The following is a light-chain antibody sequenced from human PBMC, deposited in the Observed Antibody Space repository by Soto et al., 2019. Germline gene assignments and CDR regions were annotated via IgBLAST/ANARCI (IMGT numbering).Light chain of an antibody. Sequence: EIVLTQTPGTLSLSPGERATLSCRASQSVTSSHLAWYQQKPGQAPRLLIYGASTRATGLPDRFSGSGSDTDFSLTISRLEPEDFAMYYCLLYLSPARYTFGPGTKVQIK. V-gene: IGKV3-20*01. CDR2: GAS. CDR3: LLYLSPARYT. J-gene: IGKJ2*01. CDR1: QSVTSSH.